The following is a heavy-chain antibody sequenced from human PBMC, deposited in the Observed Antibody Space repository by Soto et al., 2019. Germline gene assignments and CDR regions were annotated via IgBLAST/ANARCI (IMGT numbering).Heavy chain of an antibody. CDR1: GFTFSSYA. V-gene: IGHV3-30-3*01. Sequence: SGGSLRLSCAASGFTFSSYAMHRVRQAPGKGLEWVAVISYDGSNKYYADSVKGRFTISRDNSKNTLYLQMNSLRAEDTAVYYCASLGGSSGPFDYWGQGTLVTVSS. CDR3: ASLGGSSGPFDY. CDR2: ISYDGSNK. D-gene: IGHD6-6*01. J-gene: IGHJ4*02.